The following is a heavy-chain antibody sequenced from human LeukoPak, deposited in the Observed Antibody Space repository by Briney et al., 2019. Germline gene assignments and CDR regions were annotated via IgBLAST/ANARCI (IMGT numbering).Heavy chain of an antibody. CDR1: GYTFTSYY. CDR2: INPSGGST. D-gene: IGHD6-13*01. Sequence: ASVKVSCKASGYTFTSYYMHWVRQAPGQGLEWMGIINPSGGSTSYAQKSQGRVTMTRDTSTSTVYMELSSLRSEDTAVYYCARSIAAAAGWFGPWGQGTLVTVSS. J-gene: IGHJ5*02. CDR3: ARSIAAAAGWFGP. V-gene: IGHV1-46*01.